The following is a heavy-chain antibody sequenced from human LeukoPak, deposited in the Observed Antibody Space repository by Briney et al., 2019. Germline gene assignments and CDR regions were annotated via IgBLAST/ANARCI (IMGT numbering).Heavy chain of an antibody. V-gene: IGHV3-30*14. Sequence: PGRSLRLSCAASGFTFSTYAMHWVRQAPGKGLEWVAVISYDGSNKYYADSVKGRFTISRDNSKNTLYLQMNSLRAEDTAVYYCARGSGVVAADWGQGTLVTVSS. CDR3: ARGSGVVAAD. CDR2: ISYDGSNK. CDR1: GFTFSTYA. J-gene: IGHJ4*02. D-gene: IGHD2-15*01.